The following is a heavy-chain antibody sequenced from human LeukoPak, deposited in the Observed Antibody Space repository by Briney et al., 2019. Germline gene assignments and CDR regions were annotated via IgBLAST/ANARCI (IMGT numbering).Heavy chain of an antibody. Sequence: ASVKVSCKASGYTFTSYYMHWVRQAPGQGLEWMGWMNPNSGNTGYAQKFQGRVTMTRNTSISTAYMELSSLRSEDTAVYYCARGVAGNGPAGSADYWGQGTLVTVSS. J-gene: IGHJ4*02. D-gene: IGHD6-19*01. V-gene: IGHV1-8*02. CDR3: ARGVAGNGPAGSADY. CDR1: GYTFTSYY. CDR2: MNPNSGNT.